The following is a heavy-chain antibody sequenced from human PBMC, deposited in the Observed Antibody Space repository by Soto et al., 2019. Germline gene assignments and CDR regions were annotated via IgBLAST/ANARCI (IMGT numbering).Heavy chain of an antibody. CDR3: ARHGRLLWFGELPIDPLNHMDV. V-gene: IGHV4-39*01. J-gene: IGHJ6*03. D-gene: IGHD3-10*01. Sequence: SETLSLTCTVSGGSISSSSYYWGWIRQPPGKGLEWIGSIYYSGSTYYNPSLKSRVPISVDTSKNQFSLKLSSVTAADTAVYYCARHGRLLWFGELPIDPLNHMDVWGKGTTVTVSS. CDR1: GGSISSSSYY. CDR2: IYYSGST.